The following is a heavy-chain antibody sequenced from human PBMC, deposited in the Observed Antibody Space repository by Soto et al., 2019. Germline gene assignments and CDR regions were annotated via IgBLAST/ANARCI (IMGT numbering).Heavy chain of an antibody. J-gene: IGHJ4*02. V-gene: IGHV3-30*18. CDR3: AKGYCSGGSCSYLDY. Sequence: QVQLVESGGGVVQPGRSLRLSCAASGFTFSSYGMHWVRQAPGKGLEWVAVISYDGSNKYYADSVKGRFTISRDNSKNTLYLQMNSLRAEDTAVYYCAKGYCSGGSCSYLDYWGQGTLVTVSS. CDR1: GFTFSSYG. D-gene: IGHD2-15*01. CDR2: ISYDGSNK.